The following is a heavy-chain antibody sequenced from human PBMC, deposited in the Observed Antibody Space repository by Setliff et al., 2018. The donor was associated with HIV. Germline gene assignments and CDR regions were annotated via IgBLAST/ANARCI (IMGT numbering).Heavy chain of an antibody. CDR3: ARGGFKWSGSYADY. CDR1: GGSISSGGYS. Sequence: SETLSLTCAVSGGSISSGGYSWNWIRQPPGKGLEWIGYIYHSGSTFYNPSLKSRVTISVDTAKNQFSLNLTSVTAADTAVYYCARGGFKWSGSYADYWGQGTLVTVSS. CDR2: IYHSGST. D-gene: IGHD1-26*01. V-gene: IGHV4-30-2*01. J-gene: IGHJ4*02.